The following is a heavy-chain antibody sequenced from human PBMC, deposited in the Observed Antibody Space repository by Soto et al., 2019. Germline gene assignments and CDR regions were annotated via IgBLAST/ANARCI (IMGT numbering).Heavy chain of an antibody. CDR1: GYTFTSYG. J-gene: IGHJ6*02. CDR3: ARVPPPIDV. Sequence: QVQLVQSGAEVKKPGASVKVSCTASGYTFTSYGISWVRQAPGQRLEWMGWINAYNGNTNYSQKIQGRVTMTTDTTASIAYRELRSLRSDVTSVYYGARVPPPIDVWGQGTTVTVSS. V-gene: IGHV1-18*01. CDR2: INAYNGNT.